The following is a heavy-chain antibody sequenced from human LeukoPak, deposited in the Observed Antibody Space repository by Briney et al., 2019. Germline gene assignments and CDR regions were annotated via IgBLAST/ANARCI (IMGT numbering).Heavy chain of an antibody. V-gene: IGHV1-69*05. D-gene: IGHD1-26*01. CDR1: GGTFSSYA. J-gene: IGHJ1*01. Sequence: SVKVSCKASGGTFSSYAISWVRQAPGQGLEWMGRIIPIFGTANYAQKFQGRVTITTDEPTSTAYMELSSLRSEDTAVYYCARTKEPLAEYFQHWGQGTLVTVSS. CDR3: ARTKEPLAEYFQH. CDR2: IIPIFGTA.